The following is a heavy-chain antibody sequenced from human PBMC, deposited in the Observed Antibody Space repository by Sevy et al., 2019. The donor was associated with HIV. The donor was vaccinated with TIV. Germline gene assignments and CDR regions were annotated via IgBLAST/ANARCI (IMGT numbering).Heavy chain of an antibody. D-gene: IGHD1-20*01. Sequence: ASVKVSCKASGYTFTSYAMHWVRQAPGQRLEWMGWINAGNGNTKYSLKFQGRVTITRDTSASTAYMELSSLRSEDTAVYYCARTRGDNWNRLPTHYYGMDVWGQGTTVTVSS. CDR1: GYTFTSYA. V-gene: IGHV1-3*01. CDR3: ARTRGDNWNRLPTHYYGMDV. CDR2: INAGNGNT. J-gene: IGHJ6*02.